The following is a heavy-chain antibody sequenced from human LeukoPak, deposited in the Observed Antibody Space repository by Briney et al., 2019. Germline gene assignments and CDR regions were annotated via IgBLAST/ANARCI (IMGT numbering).Heavy chain of an antibody. Sequence: PGGSLRLSCAASGFTFSTYAMSWVRQAPGEGLEWVSAISRSGGSTYYADSVKGRFTISRDNSKNTLYLQMNSLRAEDTAVYYCAKDALKSCSGGSCYYRTGWFDPWGQGTLVTVSS. CDR1: GFTFSTYA. D-gene: IGHD2-15*01. CDR2: ISRSGGST. V-gene: IGHV3-23*01. J-gene: IGHJ5*02. CDR3: AKDALKSCSGGSCYYRTGWFDP.